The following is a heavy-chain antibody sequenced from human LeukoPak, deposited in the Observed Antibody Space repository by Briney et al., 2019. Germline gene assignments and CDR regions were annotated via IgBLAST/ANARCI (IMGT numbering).Heavy chain of an antibody. CDR1: GYTFTSYG. J-gene: IGHJ4*02. D-gene: IGHD2-8*01. CDR2: ISAYNGKT. Sequence: ASVKVSCKASGYTFTSYGISWVRQAPGQGLEWMGWISAYNGKTNYAQKLQGRVTMTTDTSTSTAYMELRSLRSDDTAVYYCARDRIVLMVYAINPLDYWGQGTLVTVSS. V-gene: IGHV1-18*01. CDR3: ARDRIVLMVYAINPLDY.